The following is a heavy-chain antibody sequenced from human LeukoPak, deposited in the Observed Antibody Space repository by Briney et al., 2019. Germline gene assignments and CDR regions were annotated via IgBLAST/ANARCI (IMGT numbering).Heavy chain of an antibody. J-gene: IGHJ6*03. CDR2: INPNNGGT. Sequence: ASVKVSCKASGYTFTGYFIHWVRQAPGQGLEWMGWINPNNGGTNYAQKFQGRVTMTRDTSISTAYMELSRLRSDDTAVYYCARGASSGSYYYYIDVWGKGTTVTISS. CDR1: GYTFTGYF. CDR3: ARGASSGSYYYYIDV. D-gene: IGHD3-10*01. V-gene: IGHV1-2*02.